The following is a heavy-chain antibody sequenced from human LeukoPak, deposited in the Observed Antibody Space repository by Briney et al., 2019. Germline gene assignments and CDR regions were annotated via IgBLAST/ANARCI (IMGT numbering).Heavy chain of an antibody. J-gene: IGHJ4*02. CDR1: GGSISSYY. CDR2: IYYSGST. D-gene: IGHD6-13*01. V-gene: IGHV4-59*01. CDR3: ARGASANIFDY. Sequence: SETLSLTCTVSGGSISSYYWSWIRQPPGKGLQWIGYIYYSGSTNYNPSLKSRVTISVDTSKNQFSLKLSSVTAADTAVYYCARGASANIFDYWGQGTLVTVSS.